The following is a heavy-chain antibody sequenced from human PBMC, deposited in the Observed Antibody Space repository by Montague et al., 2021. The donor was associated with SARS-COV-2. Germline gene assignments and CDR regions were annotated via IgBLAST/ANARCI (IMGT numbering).Heavy chain of an antibody. J-gene: IGHJ4*02. CDR1: GDSISSSSYF. V-gene: IGHV4-39*01. Sequence: SETLSLTCTVSGDSISSSSYFWGWIRQPPGKGLEWIGSIYYSGSTYYNPSLKSRVTISVDTSKNQFSLKLSSVTAADTAVYYCARKASRGITIFGVVTASYCFDYWGQGTLVTVSS. CDR2: IYYSGST. CDR3: ARKASRGITIFGVVTASYCFDY. D-gene: IGHD3-3*01.